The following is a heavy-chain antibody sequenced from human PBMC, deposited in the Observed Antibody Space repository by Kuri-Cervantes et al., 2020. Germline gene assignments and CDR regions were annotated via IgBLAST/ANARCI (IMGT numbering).Heavy chain of an antibody. CDR1: GYTFTGYY. J-gene: IGHJ4*02. CDR3: ARAPYCGGDCYNYFDY. V-gene: IGHV1-2*02. D-gene: IGHD2-21*02. Sequence: ASVKVSCKASGYTFTGYYMHWVRQAPRQGLEWMGWINPNSGGTNYAQKFQGRVTMTRDTSISTAYMELSRLRSDDTAVYYCARAPYCGGDCYNYFDYWGQGTLVTVSS. CDR2: INPNSGGT.